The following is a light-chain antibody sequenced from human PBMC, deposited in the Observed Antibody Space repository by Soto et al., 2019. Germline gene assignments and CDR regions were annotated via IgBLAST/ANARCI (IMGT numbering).Light chain of an antibody. CDR3: QQRSNWPPLYT. CDR2: DAS. Sequence: PGERATLSCRASQSVSSDLAWYQQKPGQAPRLLIYDASNRATGIPARFSGSGSGTDFTLTISSLEAEDFAVYYCQQRSNWPPLYTFGQGTKLEIK. CDR1: QSVSSD. J-gene: IGKJ2*01. V-gene: IGKV3-11*01.